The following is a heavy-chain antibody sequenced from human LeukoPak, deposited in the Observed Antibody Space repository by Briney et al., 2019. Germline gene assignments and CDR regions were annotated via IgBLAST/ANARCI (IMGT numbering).Heavy chain of an antibody. D-gene: IGHD2-21*01. CDR2: ICAYNGNT. Sequence: ASVKVSCKASGYTFTSYGISWVRQAPGQGLEWMGWICAYNGNTNYAQKLQGRVTMTTDTSTSTAYMELRSLRSDDTAVYYCARDNPPRYWFGMDVWGKGTTVTVSS. CDR3: ARDNPPRYWFGMDV. V-gene: IGHV1-18*04. J-gene: IGHJ6*04. CDR1: GYTFTSYG.